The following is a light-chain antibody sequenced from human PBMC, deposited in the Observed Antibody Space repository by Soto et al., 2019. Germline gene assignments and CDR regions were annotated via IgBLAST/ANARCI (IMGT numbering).Light chain of an antibody. V-gene: IGKV3-11*01. CDR1: QSVSSY. CDR2: DAS. CDR3: QQRSNWPPGKT. Sequence: EIVLTQSPATLSLSPGERTTLSCRASQSVSSYLAWYQQKPGQAPRLLIYDASNRATGIPARFSGIGSGTAFTLTITSLEPEDFAVYYYQQRSNWPPGKTFGPGTKVDIK. J-gene: IGKJ3*01.